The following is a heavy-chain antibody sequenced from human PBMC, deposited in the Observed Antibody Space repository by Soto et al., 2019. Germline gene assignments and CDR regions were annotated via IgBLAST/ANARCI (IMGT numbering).Heavy chain of an antibody. D-gene: IGHD2-8*01. CDR1: GFTFSSYA. V-gene: IGHV3-23*01. CDR3: AKSGYCTNGACYCLAGLGVSGMDG. J-gene: IGHJ6*02. CDR2: ISGSGGST. Sequence: EVQLLESGGGLVQPGGSLRLSCAASGFTFSSYAMSWVRQAPGKGLEWVSAISGSGGSTYYADSVKGRFTISRYNSKNKLYLQMHGLSADDTAVYYCAKSGYCTNGACYCLAGLGVSGMDGWVQGSTVTVSS.